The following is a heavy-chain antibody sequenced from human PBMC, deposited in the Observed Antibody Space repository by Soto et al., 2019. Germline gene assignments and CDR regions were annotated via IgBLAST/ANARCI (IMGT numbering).Heavy chain of an antibody. D-gene: IGHD1-26*01. CDR3: ARPRLGTYYFDY. Sequence: QVQLVESGGGVVQPGRSLRLSCAASGFTFSSYGMHWVSQAPGKGLEWVAVIWYDGSNKYYADSVKGRFTISRDNSKNTLYLQMNSLRAEDTAVYYCARPRLGTYYFDYWGQGTLVTVSS. V-gene: IGHV3-33*01. J-gene: IGHJ4*02. CDR1: GFTFSSYG. CDR2: IWYDGSNK.